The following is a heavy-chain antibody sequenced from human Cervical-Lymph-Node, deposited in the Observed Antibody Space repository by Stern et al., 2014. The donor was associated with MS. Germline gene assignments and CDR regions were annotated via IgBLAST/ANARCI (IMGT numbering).Heavy chain of an antibody. CDR1: GGSISSSNW. Sequence: QLQLQESGPGLVKPSGTLSLTCAVSGGSISSSNWWRLRRQPPRKVLESIGKVLQPGITTSTPSRKSRVTISVEKSTNQFSMRLSSVTAADTAVYYCARVFGKFEYWGKGTLVSVSS. V-gene: IGHV4-4*02. CDR3: ARVFGKFEY. D-gene: IGHD3-16*01. J-gene: IGHJ4*02. CDR2: VLQPGIT.